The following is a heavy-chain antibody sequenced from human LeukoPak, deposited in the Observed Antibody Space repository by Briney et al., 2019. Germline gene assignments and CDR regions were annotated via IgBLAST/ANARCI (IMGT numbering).Heavy chain of an antibody. Sequence: GGSLRLSCAPSGFTVSSSYMSWVRQAPGKGLEWVSIIYSSGSTYYADSVKGRFTISRDNSKNTLYLQMNSLRAEDTAVYYCARDSGAGTDDAFDIWGQGTMVTVSS. V-gene: IGHV3-66*01. D-gene: IGHD6-19*01. CDR1: GFTVSSSY. CDR2: IYSSGST. CDR3: ARDSGAGTDDAFDI. J-gene: IGHJ3*02.